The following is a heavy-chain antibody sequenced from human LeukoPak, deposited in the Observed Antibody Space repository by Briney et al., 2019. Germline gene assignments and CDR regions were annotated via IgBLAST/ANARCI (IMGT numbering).Heavy chain of an antibody. V-gene: IGHV3-48*01. CDR1: GFTFSSYS. D-gene: IGHD3-10*01. Sequence: PGGSLRLSCAASGFTFSSYSMNWVRQAPGKGLEWVSYISSSSSTIYYADSVKGRFTISRDNAKNSPYLQMNSLRAEDTAVYYCARDLIIMVRSPTPAYFDYWGQGTLVTVSS. J-gene: IGHJ4*02. CDR2: ISSSSSTI. CDR3: ARDLIIMVRSPTPAYFDY.